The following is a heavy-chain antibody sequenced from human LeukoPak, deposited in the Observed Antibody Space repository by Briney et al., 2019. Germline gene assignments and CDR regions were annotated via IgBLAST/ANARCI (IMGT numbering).Heavy chain of an antibody. Sequence: GGSLRLSCAASGFTLSRYWMSWVRQAPGKGPEWVANIKEDGSEQYYVDSVKGRFTISRDNAKNSLHLQMNSLRAEDTAVYYCATYQGYNYGPFDYWGQGTLVTVSS. CDR3: ATYQGYNYGPFDY. CDR1: GFTLSRYW. D-gene: IGHD5-18*01. J-gene: IGHJ4*02. CDR2: IKEDGSEQ. V-gene: IGHV3-7*05.